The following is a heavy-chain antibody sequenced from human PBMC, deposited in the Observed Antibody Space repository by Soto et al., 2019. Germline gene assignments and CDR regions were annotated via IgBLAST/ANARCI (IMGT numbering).Heavy chain of an antibody. D-gene: IGHD4-17*01. CDR2: ISSSSSYI. V-gene: IGHV3-21*01. CDR3: AKIYSSTATTEIDT. Sequence: GGSLRLSCAASGFTFSSYSMNWVRQAPGKGLEWVSSISSSSSYIYYADSVKGRFTISRDNAKNSLYLQMNSLRAEDTAVYYCAKIYSSTATTEIDTRGQEDVLTISS. J-gene: IGHJ5*02. CDR1: GFTFSSYS.